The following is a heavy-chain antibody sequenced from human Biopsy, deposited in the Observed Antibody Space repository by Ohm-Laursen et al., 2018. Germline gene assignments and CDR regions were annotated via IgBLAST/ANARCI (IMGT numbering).Heavy chain of an antibody. Sequence: ASVKVSCKASGYSFSTYDVNWVRQARGQGLEWMGWMIPSRGKTGYARRFQGRVTLTMNTSISTAYMELSGLRSEDTAVYFCARGYSRRVSIFEASIYWFDTWGQGTLVTVSS. D-gene: IGHD6-6*01. CDR3: ARGYSRRVSIFEASIYWFDT. V-gene: IGHV1-8*01. J-gene: IGHJ5*02. CDR2: MIPSRGKT. CDR1: GYSFSTYD.